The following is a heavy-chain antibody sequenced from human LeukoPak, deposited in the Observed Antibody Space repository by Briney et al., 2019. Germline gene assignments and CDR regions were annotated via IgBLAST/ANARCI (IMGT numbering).Heavy chain of an antibody. V-gene: IGHV3-30*02. D-gene: IGHD3-10*01. Sequence: GGSLRLSCAASGFTFSSYGIHWVRQAPGKGLEWVAFIRYDGSNKYYADSVKGRFTISRDNSKNTLYLQMNSLRAEDTAVYYCAKDSLLWFGELFYCYYYMDVWGKGTTVTISS. CDR2: IRYDGSNK. J-gene: IGHJ6*03. CDR3: AKDSLLWFGELFYCYYYMDV. CDR1: GFTFSSYG.